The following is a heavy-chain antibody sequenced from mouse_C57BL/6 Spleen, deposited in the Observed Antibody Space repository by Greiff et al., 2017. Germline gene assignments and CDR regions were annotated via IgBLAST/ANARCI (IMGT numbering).Heavy chain of an antibody. D-gene: IGHD1-1*01. V-gene: IGHV1-20*01. J-gene: IGHJ4*01. CDR3: ASPNYYGSSRDYYAMDY. CDR1: GYSFTGYF. CDR2: INPYNGDT. Sequence: EVQVVESGPELVKPGDSVKISCKASGYSFTGYFMNWVMQSHGKSLEWIGRINPYNGDTFYNQKFKGKATLTVDKSSSTAHMELRSLTSEDSAVYYCASPNYYGSSRDYYAMDYWGQGTSVTVSS.